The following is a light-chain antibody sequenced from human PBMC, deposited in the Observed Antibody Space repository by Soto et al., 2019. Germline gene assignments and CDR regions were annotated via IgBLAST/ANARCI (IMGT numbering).Light chain of an antibody. V-gene: IGLV3-21*02. Sequence: SYELTQPPSVSVAPGQTARITCEGNNIGSKSVHWYQQKPGQAPVLVVYDDSDRPSGIPERFSGSNSGNTATLTISRVEAGHEAEYYCQVWDSSSDHYVFGTGTKVTVL. CDR1: NIGSKS. CDR2: DDS. CDR3: QVWDSSSDHYV. J-gene: IGLJ1*01.